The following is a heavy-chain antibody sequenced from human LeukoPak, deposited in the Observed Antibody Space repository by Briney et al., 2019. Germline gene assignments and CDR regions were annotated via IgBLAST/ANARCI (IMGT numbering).Heavy chain of an antibody. CDR1: GYTFTSYG. CDR2: ISAYNGNT. CDR3: ARNDFWSGYHKRTPFDY. J-gene: IGHJ4*02. D-gene: IGHD3-3*01. Sequence: ASVKVSCKASGYTFTSYGISWVRQAPGQGLEWMGWISAYNGNTKYAQKLQGRVTMTTDTSTSTAYMELRSLRSDDTAVYYCARNDFWSGYHKRTPFDYWGQGTLVTVSS. V-gene: IGHV1-18*01.